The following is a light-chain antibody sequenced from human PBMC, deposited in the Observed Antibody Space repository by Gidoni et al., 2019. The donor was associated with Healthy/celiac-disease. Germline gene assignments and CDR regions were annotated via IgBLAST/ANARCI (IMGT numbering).Light chain of an antibody. CDR1: QSVLYSSNNKNY. J-gene: IGKJ3*01. CDR3: QQYYSTPFT. Sequence: DIVMTQSTDSLAVSLGERATINCKSSQSVLYSSNNKNYLAWYQQKPGQPPKLLIYWASTRESGVPDRFSGSGSGTDLTLTISSLQAEDVAVYYCQQYYSTPFTFGPGTKVDIK. CDR2: WAS. V-gene: IGKV4-1*01.